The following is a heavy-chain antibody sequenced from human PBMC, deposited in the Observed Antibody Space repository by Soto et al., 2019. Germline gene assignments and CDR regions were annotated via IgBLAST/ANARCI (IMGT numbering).Heavy chain of an antibody. Sequence: ASVKVSCKASGYTFTSYCISWVRQAPGQGLEWMGWISAYNGNTNYAQKLQGRVTMTTDTSTSTAYMELRSLRSDDTAVYYCARYIVVVPAAIYYYYYMGVWGKGTTVTVSS. V-gene: IGHV1-18*01. CDR1: GYTFTSYC. CDR2: ISAYNGNT. CDR3: ARYIVVVPAAIYYYYYMGV. D-gene: IGHD2-2*01. J-gene: IGHJ6*03.